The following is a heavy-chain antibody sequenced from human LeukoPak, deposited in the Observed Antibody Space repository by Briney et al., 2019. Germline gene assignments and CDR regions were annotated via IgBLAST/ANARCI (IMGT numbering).Heavy chain of an antibody. D-gene: IGHD1-14*01. Sequence: GGSLRLSCAASGFTFGNYAMHWVRQAPGKGLEWVSGITGSGSSTYYADSVKGRFTISRDNSKNSLYLQMNSLRAEDTALYYCAKDIATGNRLYYFDYWGQGTLVTVSS. CDR3: AKDIATGNRLYYFDY. CDR1: GFTFGNYA. CDR2: ITGSGSST. J-gene: IGHJ4*02. V-gene: IGHV3-23*01.